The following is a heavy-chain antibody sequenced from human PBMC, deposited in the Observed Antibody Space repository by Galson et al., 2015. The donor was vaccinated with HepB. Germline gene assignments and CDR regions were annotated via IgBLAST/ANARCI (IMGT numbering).Heavy chain of an antibody. CDR3: SRAKTGTIPGPY. Sequence: SVKVSCKASGYTFTSYYMHWVRQAPGQGLEWMGITNPSGGSTSYAQKFQGRVTMTRDTSTSTVYMELSSLRSEDTAVYYCSRAKTGTIPGPYWGQGSLVTVSS. V-gene: IGHV1-46*03. CDR2: TNPSGGST. D-gene: IGHD1-1*01. CDR1: GYTFTSYY. J-gene: IGHJ4*02.